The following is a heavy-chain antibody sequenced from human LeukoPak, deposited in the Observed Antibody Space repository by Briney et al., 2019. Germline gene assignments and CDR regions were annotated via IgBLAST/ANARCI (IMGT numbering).Heavy chain of an antibody. CDR2: ISYDGSNK. CDR1: GFTFSSYG. J-gene: IGHJ6*02. D-gene: IGHD2-8*01. Sequence: WGSLRLSCAASGFTFSSYGMHWVRQAPGKGLEWVAVISYDGSNKYYADSVKGRFTISRDNSKNTLYLQMNSLRAEDTAVYYCAKERVYATDYYYYGMDVWGQGTTVTVSS. V-gene: IGHV3-30*18. CDR3: AKERVYATDYYYYGMDV.